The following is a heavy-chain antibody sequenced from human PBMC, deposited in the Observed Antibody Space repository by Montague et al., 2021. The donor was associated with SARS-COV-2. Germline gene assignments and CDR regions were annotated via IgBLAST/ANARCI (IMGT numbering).Heavy chain of an antibody. J-gene: IGHJ5*02. V-gene: IGHV2-5*02. CDR1: GFSLSTSGVG. CDR3: AHRPSIAAAGTFRFDP. D-gene: IGHD6-13*01. CDR2: IYWDDDK. Sequence: PALVKPTQTLTLTCTFSGFSLSTSGVGVGWIRQPPGKALEWPALIYWDDDKRYSPSLKSRLTITKDTSKSQVVLTMTNMDPVDTATYYCAHRPSIAAAGTFRFDPWGQGTLVTVSS.